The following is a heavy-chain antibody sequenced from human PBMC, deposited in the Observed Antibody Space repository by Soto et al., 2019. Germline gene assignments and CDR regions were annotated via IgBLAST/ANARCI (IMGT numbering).Heavy chain of an antibody. D-gene: IGHD2-2*01. J-gene: IGHJ6*02. Sequence: EVQLLESGGGLVQPGGSLRLSCAASGFTFSSYAMSWVRQAPGKGLEWVSAISGSGGSTYYADSVKRRFTISRDNPKNTLYLEMTSLRAEDTAVYYCAKGNKDIVVVPAAMRNYYYYGMDVWGQGTKVTVSS. V-gene: IGHV3-23*01. CDR1: GFTFSSYA. CDR3: AKGNKDIVVVPAAMRNYYYYGMDV. CDR2: ISGSGGST.